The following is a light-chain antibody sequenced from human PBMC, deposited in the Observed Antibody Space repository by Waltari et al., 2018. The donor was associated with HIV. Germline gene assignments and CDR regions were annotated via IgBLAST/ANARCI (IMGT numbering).Light chain of an antibody. CDR1: RSNIGAGYD. CDR3: QSYDSTLSGFVV. Sequence: QSVLTQPPSVSGAPGQRVTFSCTGSRSNIGAGYDVHWYQQLPGTAPKLLIYGNNNRPSGVPDRFSGSKSGTSASLAITGLQAEDEADYYCQSYDSTLSGFVVFGGGTKLTVL. CDR2: GNN. V-gene: IGLV1-40*01. J-gene: IGLJ2*01.